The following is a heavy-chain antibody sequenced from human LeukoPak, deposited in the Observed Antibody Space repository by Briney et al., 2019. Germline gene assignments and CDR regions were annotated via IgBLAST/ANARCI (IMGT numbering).Heavy chain of an antibody. D-gene: IGHD3-3*01. J-gene: IGHJ6*03. CDR2: ISAYNGDT. CDR1: GYSFTSYG. CDR3: ARGSPRGYHYYMDV. Sequence: ASVKVSCKASGYSFTSYGFNWVRQAPGRGLEWMGWISAYNGDTNYAQTFQGRVTLTTDTSTSTAYMELTSLRSGDTAVYYCARGSPRGYHYYMDVWGKGTTVTVSS. V-gene: IGHV1-18*01.